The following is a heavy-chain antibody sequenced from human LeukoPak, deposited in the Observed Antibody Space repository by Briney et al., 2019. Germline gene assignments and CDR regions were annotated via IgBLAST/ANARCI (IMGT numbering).Heavy chain of an antibody. CDR3: ARLSCSSTSCFRVDY. J-gene: IGHJ4*02. CDR2: INHSGST. Sequence: SETLSLTCAVHGGSFSGYYWSWIRQPPGKGLEWIGEINHSGSTNYNPSLKSRVTISVDTSKNQFSLKLSSVTAADTAVYYCARLSCSSTSCFRVDYWGQGTLVTVSS. CDR1: GGSFSGYY. V-gene: IGHV4-34*01. D-gene: IGHD2-2*01.